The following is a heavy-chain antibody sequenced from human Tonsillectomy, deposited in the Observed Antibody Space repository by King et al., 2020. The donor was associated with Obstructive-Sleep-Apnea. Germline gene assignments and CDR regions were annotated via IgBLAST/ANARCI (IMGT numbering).Heavy chain of an antibody. CDR3: ARDRSGVAFDY. D-gene: IGHD3-3*01. J-gene: IGHJ4*02. CDR2: IYYSGST. V-gene: IGHV4-59*01. CDR1: GGSISSYY. Sequence: VQLQESGPGLVKPSETLSLTCTVSGGSISSYYWSWIRQPPGKGLEWIGYIYYSGSTNYNPSLKSRVTISVDTSKNQFSLKLSSVTAADTAVYYCARDRSGVAFDYWGQGTLVTVSS.